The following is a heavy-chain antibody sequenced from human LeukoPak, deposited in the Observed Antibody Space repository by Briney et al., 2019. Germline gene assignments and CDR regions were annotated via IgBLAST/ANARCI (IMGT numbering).Heavy chain of an antibody. CDR3: ARGDYGEPFDY. V-gene: IGHV3-30*04. D-gene: IGHD4-17*01. CDR2: ISYDGSNK. Sequence: GGSLRLSCAASGFTFSSYAMHWVRQAPGKGLEWVAVISYDGSNKYYADSVKGRFTISRDKSKNTLYLQMNSLRAEDTAVYYCARGDYGEPFDYWGQGTLVTVSS. J-gene: IGHJ4*02. CDR1: GFTFSSYA.